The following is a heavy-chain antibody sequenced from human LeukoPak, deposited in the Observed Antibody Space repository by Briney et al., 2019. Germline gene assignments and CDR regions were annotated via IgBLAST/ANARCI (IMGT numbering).Heavy chain of an antibody. V-gene: IGHV3-23*01. Sequence: PGGSLRLSCAASGSTFNIYSMTWVSQAPGEGREWVSGISSGGGGTFYADSVKGRFTISRDNAKNTLYLQMNSLRVEDTAVYYCAKTGYVGYGGDYFAYWGQGTLVTVSS. D-gene: IGHD3-22*01. CDR2: ISSGGGGT. CDR3: AKTGYVGYGGDYFAY. CDR1: GSTFNIYS. J-gene: IGHJ4*02.